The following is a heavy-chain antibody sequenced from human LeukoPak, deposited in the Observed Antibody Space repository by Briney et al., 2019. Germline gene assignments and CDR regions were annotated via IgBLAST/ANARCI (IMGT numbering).Heavy chain of an antibody. J-gene: IGHJ4*02. Sequence: GGSLRLSCAASGFTFSSYSMNWVRQAPGKGLEWVSSISSSSSYIYYADSVKGRFTISRDNAKNSLYLQMNSLRAEDTAAYYCARAMGATFPFDYWGQGTLVTVSS. D-gene: IGHD1-26*01. CDR3: ARAMGATFPFDY. V-gene: IGHV3-21*01. CDR2: ISSSSSYI. CDR1: GFTFSSYS.